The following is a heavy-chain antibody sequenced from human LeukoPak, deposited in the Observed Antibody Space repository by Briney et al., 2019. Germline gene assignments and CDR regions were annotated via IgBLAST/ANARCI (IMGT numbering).Heavy chain of an antibody. Sequence: SQTLSLTCTVSGGSMNSGGYYWSWIRQPPGKGLEWIGYIYYSGSTFYNPSLESRVTLSVDPSKNQFSLKLSSVTAADTAVYYCARRNYYDSSGYYLWGQGTLVTVSS. V-gene: IGHV4-30-4*01. J-gene: IGHJ5*02. CDR1: GGSMNSGGYY. CDR2: IYYSGST. D-gene: IGHD3-22*01. CDR3: ARRNYYDSSGYYL.